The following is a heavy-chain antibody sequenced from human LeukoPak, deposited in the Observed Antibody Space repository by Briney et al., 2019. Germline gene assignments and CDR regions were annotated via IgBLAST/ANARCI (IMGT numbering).Heavy chain of an antibody. CDR1: GGSISSSSYY. J-gene: IGHJ4*02. D-gene: IGHD3-9*01. CDR2: IYYSGST. CDR3: ARYVLRYFDWLHAFDY. V-gene: IGHV4-39*01. Sequence: SETLSLTCTVSGGSISSSSYYWGWIRQPPGKGLEWIGSIYYSGSTYYNPSLKSRVTISVDTSKNQFSLKLSSVTAADTAVYYCARYVLRYFDWLHAFDYWGQGTLVTVSS.